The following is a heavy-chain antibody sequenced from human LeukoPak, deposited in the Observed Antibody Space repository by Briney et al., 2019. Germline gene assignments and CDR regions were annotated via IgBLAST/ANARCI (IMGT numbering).Heavy chain of an antibody. CDR3: ARDGPGEPRTGTYYYYYMDV. J-gene: IGHJ6*03. CDR1: GYTFTSYG. D-gene: IGHD3-10*01. V-gene: IGHV1-18*01. CDR2: ISAYNGNT. Sequence: ASVKVSCKASGYTFTSYGISWVRQAPGQGLEWMGWISAYNGNTNYAQKLQGRVTMTTDTSTSTAYMELRSLRSDDTAVYYCARDGPGEPRTGTYYYYYMDVWGKGTTVTVSS.